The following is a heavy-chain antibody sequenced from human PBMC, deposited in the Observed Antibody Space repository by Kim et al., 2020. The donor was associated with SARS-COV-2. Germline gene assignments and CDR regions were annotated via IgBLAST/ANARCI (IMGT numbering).Heavy chain of an antibody. V-gene: IGHV3-15*01. J-gene: IGHJ4*02. Sequence: DGGTTDYAAPVKGRFTISRDDSKNTLYLQMNSLKTEDTAVYYCTTDGGRDWGQGTLVTVSS. CDR2: DGGTT. D-gene: IGHD3-16*01. CDR3: TTDGGRD.